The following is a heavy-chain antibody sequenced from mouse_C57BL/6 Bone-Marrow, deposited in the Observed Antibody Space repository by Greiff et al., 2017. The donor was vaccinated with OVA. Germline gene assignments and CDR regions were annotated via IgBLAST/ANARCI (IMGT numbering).Heavy chain of an antibody. Sequence: EVQLQQSGPVLVKPGASVKMSCKASGYTFTDYYMNWVKQSHGKSLEWIGVINPYNGGTSYNQKFKGKATLTVDKSSSRAYMELNSLTSEDSAVYYCARTWDYFDYWGQGTTLTVSS. V-gene: IGHV1-19*01. CDR2: INPYNGGT. J-gene: IGHJ2*01. D-gene: IGHD4-1*01. CDR3: ARTWDYFDY. CDR1: GYTFTDYY.